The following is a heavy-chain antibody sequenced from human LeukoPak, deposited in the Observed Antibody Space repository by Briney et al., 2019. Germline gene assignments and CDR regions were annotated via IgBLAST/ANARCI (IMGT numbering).Heavy chain of an antibody. CDR1: GYTLTELS. D-gene: IGHD6-13*01. CDR2: FDPEGGET. J-gene: IGHJ5*02. Sequence: ASVKVTCKVSGYTLTELSMHWVRQAPGKGLEWMGGFDPEGGETIYAQKFQGRVTMTEDTSTDTAYMELSSLKSEDTAVYYCARARSPYSSSWYWFDPWGQGTLVTVSS. V-gene: IGHV1-24*01. CDR3: ARARSPYSSSWYWFDP.